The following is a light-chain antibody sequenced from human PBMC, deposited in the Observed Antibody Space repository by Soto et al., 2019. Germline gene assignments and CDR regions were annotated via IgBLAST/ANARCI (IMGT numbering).Light chain of an antibody. J-gene: IGKJ1*01. Sequence: EIVMTQSPATLSVSPGERVTLSCRASQSVSNRLAWYQQKPGQTPRLLIYGASTRATGIPARFSGGGSGTEFTLTISTLQAEDFEVYYCHQYNGWWTFGQGTKVEFK. CDR1: QSVSNR. CDR2: GAS. V-gene: IGKV3-15*01. CDR3: HQYNGWWT.